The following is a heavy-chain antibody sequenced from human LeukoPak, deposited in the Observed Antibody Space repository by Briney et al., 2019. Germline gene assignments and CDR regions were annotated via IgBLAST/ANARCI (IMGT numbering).Heavy chain of an antibody. D-gene: IGHD6-13*01. CDR3: AREPTYSSSWYTNCDY. J-gene: IGHJ4*02. V-gene: IGHV3-21*01. CDR2: ISSSSSYI. Sequence: PGGSLRLSCAASGFTFSRYSMNWVRQAPGKGLEWVSSISSSSSYIYYADSVKGRFTISRDNAKNSLYLHMNSLRAEDAAVYYCAREPTYSSSWYTNCDYWGQGTLVTVSS. CDR1: GFTFSRYS.